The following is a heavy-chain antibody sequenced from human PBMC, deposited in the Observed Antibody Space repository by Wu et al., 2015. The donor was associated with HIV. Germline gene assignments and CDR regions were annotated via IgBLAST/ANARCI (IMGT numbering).Heavy chain of an antibody. CDR2: ISAYNGNT. J-gene: IGHJ5*02. D-gene: IGHD6-13*01. CDR3: ARDARATSIAAAGTTQNWLPTP. Sequence: QVQLVQSGAEVKKPGASVKVSCKASGYTFTSYGISWVRQAPGQGLEWMGWISAYNGNTNYAQKLQGRVTMTTDTSTSTAYMELRSLRSDDTAVYYCARDARATSIAAAGTTQNWLPTPWGQGTRGHRLL. V-gene: IGHV1-18*01. CDR1: GYTFTSYG.